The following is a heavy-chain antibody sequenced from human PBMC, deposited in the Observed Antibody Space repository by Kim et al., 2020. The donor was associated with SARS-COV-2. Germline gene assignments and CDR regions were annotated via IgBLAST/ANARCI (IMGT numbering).Heavy chain of an antibody. D-gene: IGHD5-12*01. J-gene: IGHJ4*02. CDR3: AKGWLKGGFDY. CDR2: K. V-gene: IGHV6-1*01. Sequence: KDYAVSVKSRITINSDTSQNQFSLQLHSVTAEDTAVYYCAKGWLKGGFDYWGQGILVTVSS.